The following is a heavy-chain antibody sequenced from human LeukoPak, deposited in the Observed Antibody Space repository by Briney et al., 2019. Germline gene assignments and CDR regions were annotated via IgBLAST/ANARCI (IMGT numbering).Heavy chain of an antibody. CDR2: INPSGHFR. J-gene: IGHJ6*03. V-gene: IGHV1-46*01. CDR3: ARAGGELLSGWYLNYYYYYMDV. Sequence: GASVKLSCKPSGYTFCTHWMHWVRQAPGQGLEWMAIINPSGHFRSYAQKFQGRVTVTRDMSTSTVYMELSSLRSEDTAVYYCARAGGELLSGWYLNYYYYYMDVWGKGTTVTVSS. D-gene: IGHD6-19*01. CDR1: GYTFCTHW.